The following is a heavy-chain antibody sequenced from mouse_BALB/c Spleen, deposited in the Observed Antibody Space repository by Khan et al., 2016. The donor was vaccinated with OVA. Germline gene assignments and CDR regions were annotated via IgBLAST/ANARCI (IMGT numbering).Heavy chain of an antibody. Sequence: VQLKESGPGLVKPSQSLSLTCTVTGYSITSGYGWNWIRQFPGNKLEWMGYISYSGSTNYNPSLKSRISINRDTSKNQFFLQLNSVTTEDPATYYLARTARIKYWGQGTTLTVSS. J-gene: IGHJ2*01. D-gene: IGHD1-2*01. CDR2: ISYSGST. V-gene: IGHV3-2*02. CDR1: GYSITSGYG. CDR3: ARTARIKY.